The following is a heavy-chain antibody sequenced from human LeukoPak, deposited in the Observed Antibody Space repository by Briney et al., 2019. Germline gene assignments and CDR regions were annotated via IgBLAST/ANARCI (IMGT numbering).Heavy chain of an antibody. Sequence: SGPTLVNPTQTLTLTCTFSGFSLSTSGVGVGWIRQPPGKALEWLALIYWNDDKRYSPSLKSRLTITKDTSKNQVVLTMTNMDPVDTATYYCAHTPTGIVGATTSFDYWGQGTLVTVSS. D-gene: IGHD1-26*01. V-gene: IGHV2-5*01. CDR2: IYWNDDK. CDR1: GFSLSTSGVG. CDR3: AHTPTGIVGATTSFDY. J-gene: IGHJ4*02.